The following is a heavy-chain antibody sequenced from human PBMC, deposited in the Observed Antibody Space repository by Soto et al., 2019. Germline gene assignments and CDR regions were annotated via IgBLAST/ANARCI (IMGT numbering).Heavy chain of an antibody. CDR3: ARRRLIAVDAFDI. CDR2: IYYSGST. J-gene: IGHJ3*02. Sequence: SETLSLTCTVSGGSISSYYWSWIRQPPGKGLEWIGYIYYSGSTNYNPSLKSRVTISVDTSKNQFSLKLSSVTAADTAVYYCARRRLIAVDAFDIWGQGTMVTVSS. CDR1: GGSISSYY. D-gene: IGHD6-19*01. V-gene: IGHV4-59*08.